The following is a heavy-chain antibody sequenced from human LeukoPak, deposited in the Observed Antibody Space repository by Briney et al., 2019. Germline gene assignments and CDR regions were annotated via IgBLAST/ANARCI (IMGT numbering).Heavy chain of an antibody. CDR1: GGSFSGYY. Sequence: SETLSLTCAVYGGSFSGYYWSWIRQPPGKGLEWIGEINHSGSTNYNPSLKSRVTISVDTSKNQFSLKLSSVTAADTAVYYCARGRRVLRYFDWLLNDYWGQGTLVTVPS. CDR3: ARGRRVLRYFDWLLNDY. V-gene: IGHV4-34*01. CDR2: INHSGST. J-gene: IGHJ4*02. D-gene: IGHD3-9*01.